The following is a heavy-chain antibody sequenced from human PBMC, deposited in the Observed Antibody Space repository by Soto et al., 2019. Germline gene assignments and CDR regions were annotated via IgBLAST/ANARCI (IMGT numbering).Heavy chain of an antibody. Sequence: SQTLSLTCTVSGGSISSYYWSWIRQPPGKGLEWIGYIYYSGSTNYNPSLKSRVTISVDTSKNQFSLKLSSVTAADTAVYYCARVGYWGNDAFDIWGQGTMVTVSS. V-gene: IGHV4-59*01. CDR1: GGSISSYY. D-gene: IGHD7-27*01. J-gene: IGHJ3*02. CDR2: IYYSGST. CDR3: ARVGYWGNDAFDI.